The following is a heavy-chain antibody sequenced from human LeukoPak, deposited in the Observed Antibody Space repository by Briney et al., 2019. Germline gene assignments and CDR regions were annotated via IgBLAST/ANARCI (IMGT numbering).Heavy chain of an antibody. CDR1: GGTFSSYA. Sequence: SVKVSCKASGGTFSSYAISWVRQAPGQGLEWMGGIIPIFGTANYAQKFQGRVTITADESTSTAYMELSSLRSEDTAVYYCARVVTYYDFWSGPFGYWGQGTLVTVSS. D-gene: IGHD3-3*01. V-gene: IGHV1-69*13. J-gene: IGHJ4*02. CDR2: IIPIFGTA. CDR3: ARVVTYYDFWSGPFGY.